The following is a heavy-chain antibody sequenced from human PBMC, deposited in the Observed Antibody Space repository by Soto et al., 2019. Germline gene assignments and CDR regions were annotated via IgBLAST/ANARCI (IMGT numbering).Heavy chain of an antibody. CDR1: GFTFSSYA. D-gene: IGHD3-3*01. J-gene: IGHJ6*02. Sequence: GGSLRLSCAASGFTFSSYAMSWVRQATGKGLEWVSAISGSGGSTYYADSVKGRFTISRDNSKNTLYLQMNSLRAEDTAVYYCASLGRDYDFWSGYFNPYYYYGMDVWGQGTTVTVSS. CDR3: ASLGRDYDFWSGYFNPYYYYGMDV. CDR2: ISGSGGST. V-gene: IGHV3-23*01.